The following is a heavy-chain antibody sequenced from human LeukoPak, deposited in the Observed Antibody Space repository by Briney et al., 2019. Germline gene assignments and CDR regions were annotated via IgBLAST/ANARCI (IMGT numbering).Heavy chain of an antibody. CDR3: ARLDNGAVIRDFFDY. V-gene: IGHV4-34*01. CDR2: INGGNV. D-gene: IGHD3-3*01. Sequence: SETLSLTCAVSDESFSVHYWSWIRQPPGKGLEGLEWIGEINGGNVQYRPSLKTRVTISVDTSKKQFSLKLSSVNAADTAVYYCARLDNGAVIRDFFDYWGQGTLVTVSS. CDR1: DESFSVHY. J-gene: IGHJ4*02.